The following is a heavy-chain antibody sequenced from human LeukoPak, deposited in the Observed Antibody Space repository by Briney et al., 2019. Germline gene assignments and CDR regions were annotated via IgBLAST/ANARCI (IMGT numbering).Heavy chain of an antibody. D-gene: IGHD6-13*01. CDR3: ARGPAAAGIFYYYYGMDV. CDR1: GGSISSYY. J-gene: IGHJ6*02. CDR2: INHSGST. V-gene: IGHV4-34*01. Sequence: SETLSLTCTVSGGSISSYYWSWIRQPPGKGLEWIGEINHSGSTNYNPSLKSRVTISVDTSKNQFSLKLSSVTAADTAVYYCARGPAAAGIFYYYYGMDVWGQGTTVTVSS.